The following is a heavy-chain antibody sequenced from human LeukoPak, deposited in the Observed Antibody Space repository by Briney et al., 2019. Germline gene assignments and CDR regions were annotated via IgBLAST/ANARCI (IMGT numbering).Heavy chain of an antibody. Sequence: PSQTLSLTCTVSGGSISSGDYYWGWIRQRPGKGLEWIGYIYYSGSTYYNPSLKSRVTISVDTSKNQFSLKLSSVTAADTAVYYCARDAGGYGSWFDPWGQGTLVTVSS. V-gene: IGHV4-30-4*08. J-gene: IGHJ5*02. D-gene: IGHD5-12*01. CDR3: ARDAGGYGSWFDP. CDR2: IYYSGST. CDR1: GGSISSGDYY.